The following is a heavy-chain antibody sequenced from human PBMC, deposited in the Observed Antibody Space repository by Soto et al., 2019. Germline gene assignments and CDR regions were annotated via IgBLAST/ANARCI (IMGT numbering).Heavy chain of an antibody. D-gene: IGHD3-22*01. CDR1: GYSFATSG. CDR3: ARAGQYYDSSGYAD. V-gene: IGHV1-18*01. CDR2: ISAYNGNT. J-gene: IGHJ4*02. Sequence: QAKLVQSGTEVKKPGASMKVSCKASGYSFATSGISWVRQAPGQGLEWMGWISAYNGNTNYDQKLQDRIIMTTDTSTSTAYLESRSLRSDDTAVYYCARAGQYYDSSGYADWGQGTLVTVSS.